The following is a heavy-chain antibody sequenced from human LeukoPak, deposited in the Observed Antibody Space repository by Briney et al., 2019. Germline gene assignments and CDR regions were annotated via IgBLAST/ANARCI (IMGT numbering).Heavy chain of an antibody. CDR2: IIPIFGTA. CDR1: GGTFSSYA. CDR3: ARGPFGDYSGTYYYYYMDV. V-gene: IGHV1-69*13. J-gene: IGHJ6*03. Sequence: ASVKVSCKASGGTFSSYAISWVRQAPGQGLEWMGGIIPIFGTANYAQKFQGRVTITADESTSTAYMELSSLRSEDTAVYYCARGPFGDYSGTYYYYYMDVWGKGTTVTVSS. D-gene: IGHD4-23*01.